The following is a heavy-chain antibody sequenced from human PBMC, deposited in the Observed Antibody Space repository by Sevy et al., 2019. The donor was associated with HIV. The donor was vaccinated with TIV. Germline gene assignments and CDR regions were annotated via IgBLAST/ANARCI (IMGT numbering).Heavy chain of an antibody. CDR2: IYYSGST. CDR3: ARTPVIMITSGGVIALRQFDF. J-gene: IGHJ4*02. V-gene: IGHV4-59*01. D-gene: IGHD3-16*02. Sequence: SETLSLTCTVSGGSISGYYWSWIRQPPGKGLEWIGYIYYSGSTNYNPSLKNRVTMSVDTSKNQFSLKMSSVTAADTAVYYGARTPVIMITSGGVIALRQFDFWGQGTLVTVSS. CDR1: GGSISGYY.